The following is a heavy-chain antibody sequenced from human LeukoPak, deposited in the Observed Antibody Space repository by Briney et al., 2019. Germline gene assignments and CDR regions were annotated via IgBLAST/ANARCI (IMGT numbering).Heavy chain of an antibody. CDR1: GFTFSSYA. CDR3: ARGDFDY. V-gene: IGHV3-30-3*01. J-gene: IGHJ4*02. Sequence: GGSLRLSCAASGFTFSSYAMHWVRQAPGKGLEWVAVISYDGSNKYYADSVKGRFTISRDNSKNTLYLQMNSLRAEDTAVYYCARGDFDYWGQGTLVAVSS. CDR2: ISYDGSNK.